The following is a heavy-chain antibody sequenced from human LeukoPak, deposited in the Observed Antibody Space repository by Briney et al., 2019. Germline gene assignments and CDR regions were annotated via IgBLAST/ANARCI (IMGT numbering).Heavy chain of an antibody. V-gene: IGHV3-23*01. CDR1: GFTFSSYA. Sequence: GGSLRLSCAASGFTFSSYAMSWVRQAPGKGLEWVSTISGSGGSTYYAYSVKGRFTISRDNSKNTLYLQMNSLRAEDTAVYYCAKVNLPTSVAAAAPSWFDPWGQGTLVTVSS. J-gene: IGHJ5*02. CDR3: AKVNLPTSVAAAAPSWFDP. CDR2: ISGSGGST. D-gene: IGHD6-13*01.